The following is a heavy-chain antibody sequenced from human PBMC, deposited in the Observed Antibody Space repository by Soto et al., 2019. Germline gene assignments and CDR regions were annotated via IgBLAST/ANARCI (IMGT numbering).Heavy chain of an antibody. CDR3: ARAEDYYDYVWGSYRYTPWFDP. V-gene: IGHV3-48*02. CDR1: GFTFSSYS. Sequence: GGSLRLSCAASGFTFSSYSMNWVRQAPGKGLEWVSYISSSSSTIYYADSVKGRFTISRDNAKNSLYLQMNSLRDEDTAVYYCARAEDYYDYVWGSYRYTPWFDPWGQGTLVTVSS. J-gene: IGHJ5*02. D-gene: IGHD3-16*02. CDR2: ISSSSSTI.